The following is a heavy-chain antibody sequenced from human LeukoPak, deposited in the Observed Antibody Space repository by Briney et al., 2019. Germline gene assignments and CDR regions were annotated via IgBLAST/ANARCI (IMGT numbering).Heavy chain of an antibody. V-gene: IGHV3-7*01. CDR2: IHDDGIVT. J-gene: IGHJ4*02. D-gene: IGHD3-16*01. Sequence: PGGSLRLSCAASGFSFSSYSMNWVRQTPEKGLEWVANIHDDGIVTHYVDSVKGRFTISRDNARNSVNLQLNSLRVEDTALYYCARGRGWVDHWGQGTLVTVSS. CDR3: ARGRGWVDH. CDR1: GFSFSSYS.